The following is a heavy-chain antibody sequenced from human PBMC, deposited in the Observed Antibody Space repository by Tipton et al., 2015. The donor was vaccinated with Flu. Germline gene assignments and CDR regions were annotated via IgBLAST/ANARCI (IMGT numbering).Heavy chain of an antibody. CDR2: IHSSGNT. Sequence: LRLSCSVSGGSINGFYWSWIRQPAGKGLEWIGRIHSSGNTNYNPSLKSRVTMSADTSKNQFSLKLTSVTAADTAIYYCVKNGDYNWFDPWGQGTLVTVSS. CDR1: GGSINGFY. CDR3: VKNGDYNWFDP. D-gene: IGHD2-8*01. V-gene: IGHV4-4*07. J-gene: IGHJ5*02.